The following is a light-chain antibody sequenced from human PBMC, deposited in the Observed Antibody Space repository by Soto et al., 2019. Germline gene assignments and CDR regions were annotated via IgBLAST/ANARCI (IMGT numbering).Light chain of an antibody. CDR3: QQYYSHPRT. J-gene: IGKJ1*01. Sequence: AIRMAQSPSSLSASTGDSVTITCRAGQGISNDLAWFQQKPGKAPKLLIYVASRLQSGVPSRFSGSGSGTDFTLTISRLQSEDFATYYCQQYYSHPRTFGQGTKVDIK. CDR2: VAS. CDR1: QGISND. V-gene: IGKV1-8*01.